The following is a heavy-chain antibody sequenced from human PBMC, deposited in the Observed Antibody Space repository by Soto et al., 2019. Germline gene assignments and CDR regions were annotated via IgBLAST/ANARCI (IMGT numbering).Heavy chain of an antibody. CDR1: GGSFSDYY. J-gene: IGHJ4*02. D-gene: IGHD6-6*01. Sequence: SETLSLTCAVYGGSFSDYYWSWIRQPPGKGLEWIGEINHSGSTNYTPSLKSRVTISVDTSKKWFSLKLSSVTAADTAVYYCAKTYSASSVLDSWGQGTLVTAPQ. V-gene: IGHV4-34*01. CDR2: INHSGST. CDR3: AKTYSASSVLDS.